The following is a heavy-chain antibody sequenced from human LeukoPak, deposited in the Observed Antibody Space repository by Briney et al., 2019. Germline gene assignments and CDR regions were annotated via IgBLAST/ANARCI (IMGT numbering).Heavy chain of an antibody. Sequence: PGGSLRLSCTASGFTFDDYAVSWFRQAPGKGLEWVGFIRSIAYGETTEYAASVKGRFTISRDDSKTISYLQMNSLTAEDTAVYYCTRRKSGTYQYDSSDYYGGQGTLVTVSS. CDR1: GFTFDDYA. CDR3: TRRKSGTYQYDSSDYY. CDR2: IRSIAYGETT. D-gene: IGHD3-22*01. V-gene: IGHV3-49*03. J-gene: IGHJ4*02.